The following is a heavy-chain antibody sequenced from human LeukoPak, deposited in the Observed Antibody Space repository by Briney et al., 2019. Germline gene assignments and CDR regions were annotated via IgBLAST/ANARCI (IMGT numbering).Heavy chain of an antibody. CDR1: GFTFDDYG. J-gene: IGHJ3*02. D-gene: IGHD3-22*01. CDR2: INWNGGST. CDR3: ARDSPLYYYDSSGYYDHDAFDI. Sequence: GGSLRLSCAASGFTFDDYGMSWVRQAPGKGLEWVSGINWNGGSTGYADSVKGRFTISRDNAKNSLYLQMNSLRAEDTALYYCARDSPLYYYDSSGYYDHDAFDIWGQGTMVTVSS. V-gene: IGHV3-20*04.